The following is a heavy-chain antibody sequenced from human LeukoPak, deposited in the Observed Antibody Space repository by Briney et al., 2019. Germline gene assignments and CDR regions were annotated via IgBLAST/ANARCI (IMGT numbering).Heavy chain of an antibody. CDR1: GGSISVGGHY. V-gene: IGHV4-31*03. CDR3: ARDLSGYSSFDY. Sequence: SETLSLTCTVSGGSISVGGHYWSWIRQLPGKGLERIGYIYYSGSTYYNPSLKSRVTMSVDTSKNQFSLKLSSVTAADTAVYYCARDLSGYSSFDYWGQGTLVTVSP. J-gene: IGHJ4*02. CDR2: IYYSGST. D-gene: IGHD3-3*01.